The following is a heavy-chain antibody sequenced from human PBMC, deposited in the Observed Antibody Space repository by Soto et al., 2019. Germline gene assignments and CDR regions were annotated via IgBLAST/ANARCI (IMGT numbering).Heavy chain of an antibody. CDR3: HGYGY. V-gene: IGHV3-53*01. D-gene: IGHD5-12*01. CDR1: GFTVSGANY. J-gene: IGHJ4*02. CDR2: IYSAGTT. Sequence: EVQLVESGGGLIQPGGSLRLSCVVSGFTVSGANYMSWVRQAPGKGLEWVSVIYSAGTTYYADSVKGRFTISRDNSKNTLYLQMNSLRAEDTAVYYCHGYGYWGQGTLVTVSS.